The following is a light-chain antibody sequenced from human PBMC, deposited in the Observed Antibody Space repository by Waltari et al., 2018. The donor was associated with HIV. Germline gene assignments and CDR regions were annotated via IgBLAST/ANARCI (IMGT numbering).Light chain of an antibody. V-gene: IGLV2-23*02. CDR3: CSYAATSTFV. Sequence: QSALTQPASVSGSPGQSIPISCPGTSSDVGSYNLVSWYQQYPGKAPKLMIYEVSKRPSGVSNRCSGCKSGNTASLTISGLQAEDEADYYCCSYAATSTFVFGTGTKVTVL. CDR2: EVS. CDR1: SSDVGSYNL. J-gene: IGLJ1*01.